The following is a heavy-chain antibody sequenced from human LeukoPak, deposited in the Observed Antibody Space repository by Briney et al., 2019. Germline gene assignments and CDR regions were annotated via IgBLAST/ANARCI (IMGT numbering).Heavy chain of an antibody. CDR2: INPSGGST. D-gene: IGHD5-24*01. CDR1: GYTLTSYY. V-gene: IGHV1-46*01. Sequence: ASVKVSCKASGYTLTSYYMHWVRQAPGQGLEWMGIINPSGGSTSYARKFQGRVTMTGDTSTSTVYMDLSSLRSEDTAVYYCARALSEMATIGEDFDYWGQGTLVTVSS. J-gene: IGHJ4*02. CDR3: ARALSEMATIGEDFDY.